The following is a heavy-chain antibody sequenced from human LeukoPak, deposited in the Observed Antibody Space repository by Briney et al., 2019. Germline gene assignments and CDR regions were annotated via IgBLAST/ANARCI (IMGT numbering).Heavy chain of an antibody. J-gene: IGHJ4*02. CDR3: ARAGIAAAGMSG. V-gene: IGHV3-33*01. CDR1: GFTFSSYG. D-gene: IGHD6-13*01. Sequence: PGGSLRLSCAASGFTFSSYGMHWVRQAPGKGLEWVAVIWYDGSNKYYADSVKGRFTISRDNSKNTLYLQTNSLRAEDTAVYYCARAGIAAAGMSGWGQGTLVTVSS. CDR2: IWYDGSNK.